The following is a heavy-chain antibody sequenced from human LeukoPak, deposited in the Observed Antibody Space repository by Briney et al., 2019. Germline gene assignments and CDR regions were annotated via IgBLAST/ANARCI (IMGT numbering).Heavy chain of an antibody. CDR3: ARDPTGTTRPTTSTSDY. D-gene: IGHD1-7*01. CDR1: GGTFSSYT. Sequence: SVKVSCKASGGTFSSYTISWVRQAPGQGLEWMGRIIPILGIANYAQKSQGRVTITADKSTSTAYMELSSLRSEDTAVYYCARDPTGTTRPTTSTSDYWGQGTLVTVSS. V-gene: IGHV1-69*04. CDR2: IIPILGIA. J-gene: IGHJ4*02.